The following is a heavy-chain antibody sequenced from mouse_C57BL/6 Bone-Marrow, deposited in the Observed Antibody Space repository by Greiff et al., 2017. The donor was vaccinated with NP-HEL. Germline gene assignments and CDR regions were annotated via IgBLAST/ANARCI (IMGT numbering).Heavy chain of an antibody. V-gene: IGHV14-4*01. CDR1: GFNIKDDY. Sequence: VQLQQSGAELVRPGASVKLSCTASGFNIKDDYMHWVKQRPEQGLEWVGWIDPENGDTEYASKFQGKATIPADNSSNTAYLQLSSLTAEDTAVYYCTTAITTVVAGFDYWGQGTTLTVSS. J-gene: IGHJ2*01. CDR2: IDPENGDT. CDR3: TTAITTVVAGFDY. D-gene: IGHD1-1*01.